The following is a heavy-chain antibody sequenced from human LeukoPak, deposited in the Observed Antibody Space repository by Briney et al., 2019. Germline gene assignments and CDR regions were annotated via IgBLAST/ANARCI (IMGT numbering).Heavy chain of an antibody. D-gene: IGHD3-16*02. CDR1: GGSISSSTYY. CDR3: ARDSDYVWGSYRATQGYWFDP. Sequence: SETLSLTCTVSGGSISSSTYYWGWIRQPPGRGLEWIGSVFYNGITYYTPSLKSRVTMSVDTSKNQFSLKLNSVTAADTAVYYCARDSDYVWGSYRATQGYWFDPWGQGTLVTVSS. J-gene: IGHJ5*02. CDR2: VFYNGIT. V-gene: IGHV4-39*07.